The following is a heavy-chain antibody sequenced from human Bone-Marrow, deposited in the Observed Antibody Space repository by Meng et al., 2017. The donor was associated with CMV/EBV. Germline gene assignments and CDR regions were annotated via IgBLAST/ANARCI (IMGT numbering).Heavy chain of an antibody. Sequence: SVKVSCKASGGTFSSYTISWVRQAPGQGLEWMGRIIPILGIANYAQKFQGRVTITADKSTSTAYMELSSLRSEDTAVYYCARELSGITIFGVVGCFDIWAQGTMVTVSS. V-gene: IGHV1-69*04. CDR3: ARELSGITIFGVVGCFDI. J-gene: IGHJ3*02. D-gene: IGHD3-3*01. CDR2: IIPILGIA. CDR1: GGTFSSYT.